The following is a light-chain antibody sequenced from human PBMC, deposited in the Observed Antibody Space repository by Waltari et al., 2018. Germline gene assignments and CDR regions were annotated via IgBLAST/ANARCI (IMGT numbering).Light chain of an antibody. V-gene: IGKV4-1*01. CDR1: QSVLTSSNNKNY. J-gene: IGKJ4*01. CDR2: WAS. Sequence: DIVLTQSPDSLALSLGERATINCKSSQSVLTSSNNKNYLAWYQQKPGQPPRLLVYWASTRESGVPDRFSGSGSGTDFTLTISSLQADDVAVYYCQQYFSPPSLTFGGETKVEIK. CDR3: QQYFSPPSLT.